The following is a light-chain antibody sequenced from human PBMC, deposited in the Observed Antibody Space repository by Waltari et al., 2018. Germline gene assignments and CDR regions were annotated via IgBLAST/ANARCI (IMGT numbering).Light chain of an antibody. J-gene: IGLJ2*01. Sequence: QSVLTQPPSVSAAPGQQVTISCSGSSSNIGDNYVSWYQQLPGPAPKLLIYENNKRPSGIPDRFSGSKSGTSATLGITGLQTGDEADYYCGTWDSSLTAGVFGGGTRLTVL. CDR3: GTWDSSLTAGV. V-gene: IGLV1-51*02. CDR1: SSNIGDNY. CDR2: ENN.